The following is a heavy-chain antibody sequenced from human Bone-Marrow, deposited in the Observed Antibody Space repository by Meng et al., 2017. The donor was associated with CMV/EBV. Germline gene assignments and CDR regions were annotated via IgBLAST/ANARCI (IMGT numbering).Heavy chain of an antibody. J-gene: IGHJ4*02. CDR2: IRYDGSNK. V-gene: IGHV3-30*02. CDR1: GFTFSSYG. D-gene: IGHD1-14*01. CDR3: ASEPDYY. Sequence: GGSLRLSCAASGFTFSSYGMHWVRQAPGKGLEWVAFIRYDGSNKYYADSVKGRFTISRDNAKNSLYLQMNSLRAEDTAVYYCASEPDYYWGQGTLVTVSS.